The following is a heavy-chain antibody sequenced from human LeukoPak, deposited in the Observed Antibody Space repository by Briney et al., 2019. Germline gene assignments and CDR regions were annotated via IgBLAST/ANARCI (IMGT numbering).Heavy chain of an antibody. Sequence: ASVKVSCKVSGYTLTELSMHWVRQAPGKGLEWMGGFDPEDGETIYAQKFQGRVTMTEDTPTDTAYMELSSLRSEDTAVYYCATARVGVRGVINPFDYWGQGTLVTVSS. CDR2: FDPEDGET. CDR3: ATARVGVRGVINPFDY. D-gene: IGHD3-10*01. V-gene: IGHV1-24*01. J-gene: IGHJ4*02. CDR1: GYTLTELS.